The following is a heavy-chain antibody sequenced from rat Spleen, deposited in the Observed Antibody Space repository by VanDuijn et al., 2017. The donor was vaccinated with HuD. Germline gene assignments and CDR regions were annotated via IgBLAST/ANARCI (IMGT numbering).Heavy chain of an antibody. J-gene: IGHJ2*01. Sequence: EVQLVESGGGLVQPGRSLKLSCAASGFTFSDYGMAWVRQAPTKGLEWVASISYEGSGTCYGDSVTGRFTVSRDNARSTLYLQMNSLRSEDTATYYCVSLGGGYFDYWGQGVMVTVSS. CDR1: GFTFSDYG. V-gene: IGHV5-22*01. CDR3: VSLGGGYFDY. CDR2: ISYEGSGT. D-gene: IGHD5-1*01.